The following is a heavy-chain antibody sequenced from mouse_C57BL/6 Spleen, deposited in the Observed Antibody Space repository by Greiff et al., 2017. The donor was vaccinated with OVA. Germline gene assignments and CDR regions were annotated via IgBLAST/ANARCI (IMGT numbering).Heavy chain of an antibody. CDR1: GYTFTSYW. Sequence: QVQLKQPGTELVKPGASVKLSCKASGYTFTSYWMHWVKQRPGQGLEWIGNINPSNGGTNYNEKFKSKATLTVDKSSSTAYMQLSSLTSEDSAVYYCARTVVAFYYFDYWGQGTTLTVSS. D-gene: IGHD1-1*01. V-gene: IGHV1-53*01. J-gene: IGHJ2*01. CDR3: ARTVVAFYYFDY. CDR2: INPSNGGT.